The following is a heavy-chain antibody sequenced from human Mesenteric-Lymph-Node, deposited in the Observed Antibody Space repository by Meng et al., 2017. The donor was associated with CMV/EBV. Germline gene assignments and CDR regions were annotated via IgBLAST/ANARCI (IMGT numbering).Heavy chain of an antibody. Sequence: GESLKISCAASGFTFNNYWMYWVRQAPGKGLVWVSHINRDGSSTNYADSVKGRFTISRDNAKNTLYLQMNSLRAEDTALYYCAKSGGSTSRLFDPWGQGTLVTVSS. V-gene: IGHV3-74*01. D-gene: IGHD2-2*01. CDR3: AKSGGSTSRLFDP. CDR1: GFTFNNYW. J-gene: IGHJ5*02. CDR2: INRDGSST.